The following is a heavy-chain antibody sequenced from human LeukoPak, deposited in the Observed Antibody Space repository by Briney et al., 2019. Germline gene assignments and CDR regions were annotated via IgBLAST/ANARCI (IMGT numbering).Heavy chain of an antibody. CDR2: INHSGST. V-gene: IGHV4-34*01. Sequence: SETLSLTCAVYGGSFSGYYWSWIRQPPGKGLEWIGEINHSGSTNYNPSLKSRVTISVDTSKNQFSLKLSSVTAADTAVYYCARWFEYSYYDYWGQGTLVTVSS. D-gene: IGHD5-18*01. J-gene: IGHJ4*02. CDR3: ARWFEYSYYDY. CDR1: GGSFSGYY.